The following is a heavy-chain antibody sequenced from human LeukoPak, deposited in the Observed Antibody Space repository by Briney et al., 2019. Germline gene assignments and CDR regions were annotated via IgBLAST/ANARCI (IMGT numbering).Heavy chain of an antibody. CDR1: GGSFSGFY. CDR3: ARVAGYLPTRWFDP. J-gene: IGHJ5*02. D-gene: IGHD6-25*01. V-gene: IGHV4-34*01. Sequence: SDTLSLTCAVYGGSFSGFYWSWIRHVPGKGLEWIGEINYTGSTSYNPSLTSRVTISVDTSQNQFFLFLTSVTAADTAVYYCARVAGYLPTRWFDPWGQGTHVTVSS. CDR2: INYTGST.